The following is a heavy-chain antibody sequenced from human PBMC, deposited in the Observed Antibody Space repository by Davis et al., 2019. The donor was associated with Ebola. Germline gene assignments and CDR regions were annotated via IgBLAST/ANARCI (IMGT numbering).Heavy chain of an antibody. Sequence: GGSLRLSCAASGFAFSRYAMNWVRQAPGKGLEWVSYISSSSSFIFYADSVKGRFTISRDNAKRSLYMQMNSLRDEDTAVYYCARDPRGIQGWDNYYFDYWGQGTLVTVSS. CDR3: ARDPRGIQGWDNYYFDY. D-gene: IGHD5-18*01. CDR1: GFAFSRYA. J-gene: IGHJ4*02. CDR2: ISSSSSFI. V-gene: IGHV3-21*01.